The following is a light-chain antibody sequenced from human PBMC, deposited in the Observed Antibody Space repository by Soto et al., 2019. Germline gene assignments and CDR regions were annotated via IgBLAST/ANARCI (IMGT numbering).Light chain of an antibody. CDR3: QHRSSWPGA. V-gene: IGKV3-11*01. J-gene: IGKJ3*01. Sequence: EVVLTQSPDTLSLSPGERATLSCSASQSVSSFLAWYQQKPGQAPRLLIYDASNRATGIPARFSGSGSGTDFTLTISSLEPEDFAVYYCQHRSSWPGAFGPGTKVDIK. CDR2: DAS. CDR1: QSVSSF.